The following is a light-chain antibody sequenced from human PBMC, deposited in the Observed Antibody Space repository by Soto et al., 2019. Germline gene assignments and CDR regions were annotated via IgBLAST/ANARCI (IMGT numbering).Light chain of an antibody. Sequence: DIQMTQSPSSLSGSAGDRVTITCRASQSISGYLNWYQQKPGKAPKVLMYGTSILQTGVSSRFSGSGSGTDFTLTINSLQPEDFATYYCQQCYSTPWTFGQGTKVEI. CDR2: GTS. V-gene: IGKV1-39*01. J-gene: IGKJ1*01. CDR3: QQCYSTPWT. CDR1: QSISGY.